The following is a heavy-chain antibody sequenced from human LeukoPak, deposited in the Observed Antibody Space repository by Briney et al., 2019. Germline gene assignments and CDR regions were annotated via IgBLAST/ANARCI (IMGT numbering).Heavy chain of an antibody. Sequence: GGSLRLSYAASGFTFSDYYMSWIRQAPGKGLEWVSYISSSSYTNYADSVKGRFTISRDNAKNSLYLQMNSLRAEDTAVYYCARATGYSGYEDYWGQGTLVTVSS. CDR2: ISSSSYT. J-gene: IGHJ4*02. D-gene: IGHD5-12*01. CDR3: ARATGYSGYEDY. CDR1: GFTFSDYY. V-gene: IGHV3-11*06.